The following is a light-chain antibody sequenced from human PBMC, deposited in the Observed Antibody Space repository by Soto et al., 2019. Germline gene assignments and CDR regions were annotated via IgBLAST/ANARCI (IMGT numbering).Light chain of an antibody. CDR1: SSNIGSKT. J-gene: IGLJ1*01. V-gene: IGLV1-44*01. CDR3: SAWDASLDGYV. Sequence: SVLTQPPSASGTPWQRVTISCSGSSSNIGSKTVNWYQQLPGTAPKLLIYSNYQRPSGVPDRFSGSKSGTSASLAISGLQSEDEADYYCSAWDASLDGYVFGTGTKVTVL. CDR2: SNY.